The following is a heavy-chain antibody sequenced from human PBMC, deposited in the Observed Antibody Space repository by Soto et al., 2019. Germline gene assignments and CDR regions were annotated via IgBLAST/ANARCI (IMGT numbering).Heavy chain of an antibody. CDR3: ARDLSWGSNWYYYMDV. D-gene: IGHD7-27*01. Sequence: GGSLRLSCAASGFTFSSYAMSWVRQAPGKGLEWVSAISGSSSVIDYADSVKGRFTVSRDNARNSLYLQMNSLRAEDTAVYYCARDLSWGSNWYYYMDVWGKGTTVTVSS. CDR1: GFTFSSYA. V-gene: IGHV3-21*01. J-gene: IGHJ6*03. CDR2: ISGSSSVI.